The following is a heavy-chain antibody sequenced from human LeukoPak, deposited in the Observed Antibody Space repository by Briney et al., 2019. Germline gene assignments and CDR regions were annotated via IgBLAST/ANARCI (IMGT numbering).Heavy chain of an antibody. J-gene: IGHJ4*02. D-gene: IGHD7-27*01. CDR3: AKDPRGIVTGVDY. CDR2: ISGSGGST. Sequence: PGGSVRLSCAASGFTFSSYAMSWVRQAPGKGLEWVSAISGSGGSTYYADSVKGRFTIPRDNSKNTLYLQMNSLRAEDTAVYYCAKDPRGIVTGVDYWGQGTLVTVSS. V-gene: IGHV3-23*01. CDR1: GFTFSSYA.